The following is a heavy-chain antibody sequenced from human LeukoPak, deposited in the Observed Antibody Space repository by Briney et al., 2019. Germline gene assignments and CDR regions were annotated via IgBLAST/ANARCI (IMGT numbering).Heavy chain of an antibody. CDR1: GSSFTRNW. Sequence: GESLQISCKGSGSSFTRNWIGWVRQMPGKGLEWMAIIYPGDSDTRYSPSFQGQVTISADKSINTAYLQWSSLKASHTAMYYCARRVVNNRNWYFDLWGRGTLVTVSS. CDR3: ARRVVNNRNWYFDL. V-gene: IGHV5-51*01. CDR2: IYPGDSDT. D-gene: IGHD4-23*01. J-gene: IGHJ2*01.